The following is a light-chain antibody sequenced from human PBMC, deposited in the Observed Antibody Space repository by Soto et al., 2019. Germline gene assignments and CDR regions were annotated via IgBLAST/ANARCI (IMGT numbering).Light chain of an antibody. J-gene: IGLJ1*01. CDR1: SSDIGSYDH. Sequence: QSVLTQPASVSGSPGQSITISCSGTSSDIGSYDHVAWYQQFPGKSPKLIIYAVSDRPSGVSDRFSGSKSGISASLTISGLQTEYEADYYCISYTDRQSYLFGTGTKVTVL. CDR3: ISYTDRQSYL. V-gene: IGLV2-14*03. CDR2: AVS.